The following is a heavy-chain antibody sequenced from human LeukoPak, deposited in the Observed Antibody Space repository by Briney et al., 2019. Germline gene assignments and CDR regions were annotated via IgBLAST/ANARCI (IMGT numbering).Heavy chain of an antibody. Sequence: GGSLRLSCAASGFTFSSFWMICVRQVPGKGLEWVANIKEDGSVKNYVDSVKGRFTISRDNAKNSLFLQMNSLRAEDTAVYYCARERYGNYNWGQGTLVTVSS. CDR2: IKEDGSVK. J-gene: IGHJ4*02. CDR1: GFTFSSFW. D-gene: IGHD4-11*01. CDR3: ARERYGNYN. V-gene: IGHV3-7*03.